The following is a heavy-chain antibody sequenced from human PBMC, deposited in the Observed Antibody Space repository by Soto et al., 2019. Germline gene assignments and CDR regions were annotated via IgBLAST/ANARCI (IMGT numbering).Heavy chain of an antibody. J-gene: IGHJ4*02. Sequence: QVQLVESGGGVVQPGRSLRLSCAASGFTFSSYAMHGVRQAPGKGLEWVAVIAYDGRNKYYADSVKGRFTFSRDNSKNTLYLQMNSLRIEDTAVYYCARELERVFDYWGQGTLVTVSS. CDR2: IAYDGRNK. V-gene: IGHV3-30*04. CDR3: ARELERVFDY. CDR1: GFTFSSYA. D-gene: IGHD1-1*01.